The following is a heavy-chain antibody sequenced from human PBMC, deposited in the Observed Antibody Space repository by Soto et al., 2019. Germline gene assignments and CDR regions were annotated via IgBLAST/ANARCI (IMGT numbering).Heavy chain of an antibody. D-gene: IGHD3-3*01. J-gene: IGHJ4*02. CDR1: GFTFDDA. V-gene: IGHV3-9*01. CDR2: ISWNSGNI. Sequence: EVHLVESGGGLVQPGRSLRLSCIASGFTFDDAMHWVRQVPGKGLEWVSSISWNSGNIVYADSVKGRFTISRDSANNSLYLQMSSLRTEDTALYYCAKGAVTSIFGYFDYWGQGTLVTVSS. CDR3: AKGAVTSIFGYFDY.